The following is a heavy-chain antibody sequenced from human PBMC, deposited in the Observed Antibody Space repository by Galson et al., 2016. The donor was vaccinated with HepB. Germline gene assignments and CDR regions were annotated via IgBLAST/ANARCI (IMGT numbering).Heavy chain of an antibody. V-gene: IGHV3-53*01. D-gene: IGHD5-24*01. CDR2: VYSGGST. CDR3: SVELLQDFDY. Sequence: SLRLSCAASGFTFSSNYMSWVRQAPGKGLEWVSVVYSGGSTYYADSVKGRFTLSRDHYKNTLYLQMNSLRAADTAISYCSVELLQDFDYWGQGTLVTVSS. CDR1: GFTFSSNY. J-gene: IGHJ4*02.